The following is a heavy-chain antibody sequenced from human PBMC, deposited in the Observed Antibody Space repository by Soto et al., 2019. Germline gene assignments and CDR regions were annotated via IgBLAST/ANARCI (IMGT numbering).Heavy chain of an antibody. CDR3: AKFEGHPLEYWYLDF. D-gene: IGHD1-1*01. V-gene: IGHV3-23*01. CDR2: IHGGGGAT. J-gene: IGHJ2*01. Sequence: EVQLLESGGGLVQPGGSLRLSCAASGVTFSAYAMGWVRQAPGKGLEWVSTIHGGGGATHYADPVKGRFTISRDDSKNTLYAQMNSPRAEDTAVYYCAKFEGHPLEYWYLDFWGRGTLVTVSS. CDR1: GVTFSAYA.